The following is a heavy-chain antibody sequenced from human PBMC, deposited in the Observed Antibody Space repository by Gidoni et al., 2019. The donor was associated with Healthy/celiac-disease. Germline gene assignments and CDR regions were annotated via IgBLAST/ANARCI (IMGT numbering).Heavy chain of an antibody. CDR3: ARVGYYDSSGYYSHYYYYGMDV. D-gene: IGHD3-22*01. J-gene: IGHJ6*02. Sequence: EVQLVESGGGLVQPGGSLRLSCAASGFTFSSYCMNGVRQAPGKGLEWFSYISSSSSTIYYADSVKGRFTISRDNAKNSLYLQMNSLRAEDTAVYYCARVGYYDSSGYYSHYYYYGMDVWGQGTTVTVSS. V-gene: IGHV3-48*04. CDR1: GFTFSSYC. CDR2: ISSSSSTI.